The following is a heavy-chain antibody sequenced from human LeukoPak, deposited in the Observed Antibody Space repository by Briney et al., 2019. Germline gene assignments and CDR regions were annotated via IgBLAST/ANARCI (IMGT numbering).Heavy chain of an antibody. Sequence: GGSLRLSCAASGFTFSSYGMHWVSQAPGKGLEWVAFIRYDGSNKYYADSVKGRFTISRDNSKNTLYLQMNSLRAEDTAVYYCAKVRGVVITFFDYWGQGTLVTVSS. CDR3: AKVRGVVITFFDY. V-gene: IGHV3-30*02. D-gene: IGHD3-22*01. CDR2: IRYDGSNK. J-gene: IGHJ4*02. CDR1: GFTFSSYG.